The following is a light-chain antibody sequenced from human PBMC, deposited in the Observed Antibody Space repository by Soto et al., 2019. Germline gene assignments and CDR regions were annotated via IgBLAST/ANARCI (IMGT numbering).Light chain of an antibody. Sequence: QSALTQPASVSGSPGQSITISCNGSSGDVGGYDYVSWYQQLPGKVPKLMIYDVTNRPSGGSKRFSGSKSDNTASLTISGLQAEDEADYYCSSYTVSSTLFGGGTKLTVL. CDR3: SSYTVSSTL. CDR1: SGDVGGYDY. J-gene: IGLJ2*01. CDR2: DVT. V-gene: IGLV2-14*03.